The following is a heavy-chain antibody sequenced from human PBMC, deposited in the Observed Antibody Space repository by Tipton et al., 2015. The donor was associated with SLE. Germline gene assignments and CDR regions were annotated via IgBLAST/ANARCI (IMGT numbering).Heavy chain of an antibody. V-gene: IGHV1-18*01. D-gene: IGHD3-3*01. CDR3: ARFRPSRTKTITIFEH. Sequence: QSGAEVKKPGASVKVSCKASGYTFTNYGISWVRQAPGQGLEWMGWISAYNGNTNYAQKLQGRVTMTTDTSTSTAYMELRSLRSDDTAVYYCARFRPSRTKTITIFEHWGQGTLVTVSS. J-gene: IGHJ1*01. CDR1: GYTFTNYG. CDR2: ISAYNGNT.